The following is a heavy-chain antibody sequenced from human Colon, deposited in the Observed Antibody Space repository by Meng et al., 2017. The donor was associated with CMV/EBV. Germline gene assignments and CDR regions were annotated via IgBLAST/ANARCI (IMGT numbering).Heavy chain of an antibody. CDR2: ISSSGSTI. J-gene: IGHJ6*02. CDR3: AKEFPSLKLVPYHYYAMDV. D-gene: IGHD3-9*01. CDR1: GFTFSDYY. V-gene: IGHV3-11*01. Sequence: GGSLRLSCAASGFTFSDYYMSWIRQAPGKGLEWVSYISSSGSTIYYADSVKGRFTISRDNAKNSLYLQMNSLRAEDTAVYYCAKEFPSLKLVPYHYYAMDVWGQGTTVTVSS.